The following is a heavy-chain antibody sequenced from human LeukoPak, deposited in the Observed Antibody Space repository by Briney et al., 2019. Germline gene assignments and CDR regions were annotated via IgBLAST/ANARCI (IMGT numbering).Heavy chain of an antibody. D-gene: IGHD2-21*01. CDR1: GFIFSNYW. Sequence: GGSLRLSCAASGFIFSNYWMAGVRQAPGKGLEWVANIKQDGSERYYVDSVKGRFTISRDDAKSSLYLQMNSLRAEDTAVYYCAKIPGPAGYFDYWGQGTLVTVSS. V-gene: IGHV3-7*03. CDR2: IKQDGSER. J-gene: IGHJ4*02. CDR3: AKIPGPAGYFDY.